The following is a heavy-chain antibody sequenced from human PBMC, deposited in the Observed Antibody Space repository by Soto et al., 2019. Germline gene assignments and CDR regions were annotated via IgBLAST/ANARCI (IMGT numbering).Heavy chain of an antibody. V-gene: IGHV3-23*01. CDR1: GFTFTSYV. CDR3: VTPGSSTQIDF. J-gene: IGHJ4*02. CDR2: ISGSGIAT. Sequence: EVQLLESGGDLVQPGGSLRLSCAASGFTFTSYVMNWVRQAPGKGLEWVSGISGSGIATYYADSVKGRFTISRDNSKNTLYLQMNSLRVEDTALYDCVTPGSSTQIDFWGQGTLGTVSS. D-gene: IGHD1-26*01.